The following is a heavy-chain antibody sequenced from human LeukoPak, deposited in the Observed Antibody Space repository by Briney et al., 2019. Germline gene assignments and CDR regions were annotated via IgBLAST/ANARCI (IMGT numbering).Heavy chain of an antibody. CDR1: GYTFTGFF. V-gene: IGHV1-2*02. CDR3: ARMDLDGGDSIGFDS. D-gene: IGHD2-21*02. Sequence: ASVKVSCKASGYTFTGFFMNWVRQAPGQGLEWRGWINPNIGDAYYAQKFQGRVTMTRDRSINTAYMELSRLTSDDTAVYYCARMDLDGGDSIGFDSWGQGTLVTVSS. J-gene: IGHJ5*01. CDR2: INPNIGDA.